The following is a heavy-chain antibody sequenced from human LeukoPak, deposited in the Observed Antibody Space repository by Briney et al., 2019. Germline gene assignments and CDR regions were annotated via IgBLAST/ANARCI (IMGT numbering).Heavy chain of an antibody. CDR1: GGSISSYF. V-gene: IGHV4-59*01. D-gene: IGHD2-15*01. CDR3: ARYCSDGSCHSFDY. Sequence: PSETLSPTCSVSGGSISSYFWSWIRQPPGKGLEWIGYIFYSGSTNYNPSLKSRVTMSVDTSKNQFSLKLSSVTAADTAVYYCARYCSDGSCHSFDYWGQGTLVTVSS. J-gene: IGHJ4*02. CDR2: IFYSGST.